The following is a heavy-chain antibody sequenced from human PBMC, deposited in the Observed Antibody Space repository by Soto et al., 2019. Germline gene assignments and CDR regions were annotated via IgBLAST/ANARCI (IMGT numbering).Heavy chain of an antibody. CDR1: GGSISGTTYS. Sequence: QLQLQESGSGLVKPSQTLSLTCAVSGGSISGTTYSWSWIRQPPGKGLEWIGYIYDSGNTYYNPALKSKFSISVYRSKNQFSLKLSSVTAADTAVYYCARGQGAAAGHSNFDYWGQGALVTVSS. CDR2: IYDSGNT. J-gene: IGHJ4*02. CDR3: ARGQGAAAGHSNFDY. V-gene: IGHV4-30-2*01. D-gene: IGHD6-13*01.